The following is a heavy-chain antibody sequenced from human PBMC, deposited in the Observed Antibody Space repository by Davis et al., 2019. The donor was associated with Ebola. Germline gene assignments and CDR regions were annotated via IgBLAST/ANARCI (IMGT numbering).Heavy chain of an antibody. CDR3: ARGYCSSTSCSQTTYYGMDV. CDR1: GFTFSSYT. J-gene: IGHJ6*02. D-gene: IGHD2-2*01. CDR2: ISSSSSTI. Sequence: GESLKISCAASGFTFSSYTMNWVRQAPGKGLEWVSYISSSSSTIYYADSVKGRFIISRDNAKNSLYLQMNSLRAEDTAVYYCARGYCSSTSCSQTTYYGMDVWGQGTTVTVSS. V-gene: IGHV3-48*04.